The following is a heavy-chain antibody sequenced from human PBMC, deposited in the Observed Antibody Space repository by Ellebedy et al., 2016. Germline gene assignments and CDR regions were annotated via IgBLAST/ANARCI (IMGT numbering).Heavy chain of an antibody. CDR1: RFTFSDYW. CDR3: ARKRTNWGYPQAPLDI. V-gene: IGHV3-7*01. D-gene: IGHD7-27*01. CDR2: INEDGSET. Sequence: GGSLRLSCAASRFTFSDYWMSWVRQTPGKGLEWVADINEDGSETSYADSVKGRFTISRENAKISVSLQMNSLRADDTAVYFCARKRTNWGYPQAPLDIWGQGTMVTVSS. J-gene: IGHJ3*02.